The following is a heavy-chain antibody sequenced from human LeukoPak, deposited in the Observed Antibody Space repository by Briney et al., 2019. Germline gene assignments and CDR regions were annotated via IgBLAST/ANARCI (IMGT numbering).Heavy chain of an antibody. Sequence: SVKVSCKAPGGTFSSYAISWVRQAPGQGLEWMGRIIPILGIANYAQKFQGRVTITADKSTSTAYMELSSLRSEDTAVYYCARSSEYCSSTSCYPGYYYYGMDVWGQGTTVTVSS. CDR1: GGTFSSYA. J-gene: IGHJ6*02. CDR2: IIPILGIA. D-gene: IGHD2-2*01. CDR3: ARSSEYCSSTSCYPGYYYYGMDV. V-gene: IGHV1-69*04.